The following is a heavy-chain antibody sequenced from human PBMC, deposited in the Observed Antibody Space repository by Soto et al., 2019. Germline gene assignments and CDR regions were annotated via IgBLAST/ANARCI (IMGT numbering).Heavy chain of an antibody. J-gene: IGHJ4*02. CDR3: AIARVADAALDH. D-gene: IGHD6-6*01. CDR2: MPYDGSAK. CDR1: GFIFSNNG. Sequence: GGSLRLSCAGSGFIFSNNGMHWVRQAPGKGLEWVAFMPYDGSAKFYADSVKGRFTISRDNSKSTLFLHMSNLRAEDTAMYYCAIARVADAALDHWGQGTLVTVSS. V-gene: IGHV3-30*02.